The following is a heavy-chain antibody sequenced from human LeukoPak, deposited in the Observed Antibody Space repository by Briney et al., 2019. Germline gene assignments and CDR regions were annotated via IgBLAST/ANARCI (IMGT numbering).Heavy chain of an antibody. CDR3: ARDRVVVVAYYYDYYMDV. CDR2: IKEDGSEK. V-gene: IGHV3-7*01. D-gene: IGHD2-15*01. CDR1: GFTFGSYW. Sequence: GGSLRLSCAASGFTFGSYWMTWVRQAPGKGLEWVANIKEDGSEKYYVDSVKGRFTISRDNAKNSLYLQMNTLRAEDTAVYYCARDRVVVVAYYYDYYMDVWGKGTTVTVSS. J-gene: IGHJ6*03.